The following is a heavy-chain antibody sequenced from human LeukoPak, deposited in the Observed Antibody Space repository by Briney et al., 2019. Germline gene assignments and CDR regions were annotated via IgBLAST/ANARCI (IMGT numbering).Heavy chain of an antibody. CDR2: IYPGDSDT. CDR1: GYIFTTYW. V-gene: IGHV5-51*01. CDR3: ARPHTLGRITKYYFDY. J-gene: IGHJ4*02. D-gene: IGHD3-16*01. Sequence: GESLKISCQTSGYIFTTYWIGWVRQMPGKGLEWIGIIYPGDSDTRYSPSFQGQVTISADKSINTAYLQWSSLKASDTATYYCARPHTLGRITKYYFDYWGQGTLVTVSS.